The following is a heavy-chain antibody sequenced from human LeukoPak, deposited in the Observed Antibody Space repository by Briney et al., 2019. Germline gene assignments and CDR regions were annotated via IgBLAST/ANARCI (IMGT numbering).Heavy chain of an antibody. CDR1: GFTFSRHA. CDR3: ARARGGYCSGGSCYYFDY. V-gene: IGHV3-23*01. CDR2: ISGSDGST. D-gene: IGHD2-15*01. J-gene: IGHJ4*02. Sequence: GGSLRLSCAASGFTFSRHAMSWVRQAPGKGLEWVSAISGSDGSTYYADSVKGRSTISRDNSKNTLYLQMNSLRAEDTAVYYCARARGGYCSGGSCYYFDYWGQGTLVTVSS.